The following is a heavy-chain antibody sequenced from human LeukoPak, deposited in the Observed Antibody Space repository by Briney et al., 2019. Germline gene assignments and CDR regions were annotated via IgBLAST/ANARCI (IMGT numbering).Heavy chain of an antibody. V-gene: IGHV3-21*01. CDR1: GFTFSSYS. CDR2: ISGDSRYI. J-gene: IGHJ4*02. Sequence: GGSLRLPCAASGFTFSSYSMNWVRQAPGKGLEWVSAISGDSRYIYYADSVRGRFTISRDNSKNTLYLQMNSLRAEDTAMYFCTRVGVGGYWGQGTLVTVSS. CDR3: TRVGVGGY. D-gene: IGHD3-16*01.